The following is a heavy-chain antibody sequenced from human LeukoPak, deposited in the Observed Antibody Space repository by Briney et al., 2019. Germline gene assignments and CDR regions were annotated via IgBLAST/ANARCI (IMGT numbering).Heavy chain of an antibody. V-gene: IGHV4-59*12. J-gene: IGHJ4*02. D-gene: IGHD3-9*01. CDR1: GVSIFSSY. CDR3: ATGRSIRYFDY. Sequence: PSETLSLTCTVSGVSIFSSYWNWVRQPPGKGLEWIGYVHYSGSTSYSPSLKSRVTMSVDTSKSQFSLKLSSATAADTAVYYCATGRSIRYFDYWGQGTLLTVSS. CDR2: VHYSGST.